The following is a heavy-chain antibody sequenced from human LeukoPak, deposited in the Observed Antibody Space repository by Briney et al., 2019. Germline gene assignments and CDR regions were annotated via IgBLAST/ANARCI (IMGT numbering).Heavy chain of an antibody. Sequence: GGSLRLSCEASKFTFNSYWMSWVRQAPGKGLEWVAVISYDGSNEYYADPVKDRFTISRDNSRNTLYLQMNSLRAEDTAVYYCAHGELGVFYWGQGTLVTVSS. J-gene: IGHJ4*02. D-gene: IGHD3-16*01. CDR3: AHGELGVFY. V-gene: IGHV3-30-3*01. CDR1: KFTFNSYW. CDR2: ISYDGSNE.